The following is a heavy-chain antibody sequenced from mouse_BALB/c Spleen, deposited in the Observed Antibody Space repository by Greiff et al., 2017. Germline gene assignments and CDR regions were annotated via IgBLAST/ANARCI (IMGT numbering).Heavy chain of an antibody. V-gene: IGHV5-4*02. CDR3: ARNYYGSSSWFAY. CDR2: ISDGGSYT. D-gene: IGHD1-1*01. Sequence: EVKLVESGGGLVKPGGSLKLSCAASGFTFSDYYMYWVRQTPEKRLEWVATISDGGSYTYYPDSVKGRFTISRDNAKNNLYLQMSSLKSEDTAMYYCARNYYGSSSWFAYWGQGTLVTVSA. J-gene: IGHJ3*01. CDR1: GFTFSDYY.